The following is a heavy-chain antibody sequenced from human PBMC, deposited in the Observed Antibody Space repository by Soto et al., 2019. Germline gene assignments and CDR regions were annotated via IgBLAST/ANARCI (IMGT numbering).Heavy chain of an antibody. CDR3: ARGLSGWRGYYFDY. D-gene: IGHD6-19*01. CDR1: GGSFSGYY. V-gene: IGHV4-34*01. CDR2: INHSGST. Sequence: SETLSLTCAVYGGSFSGYYWSWIRQPPGKGLEWIGEINHSGSTNYNPSLKSRVTISVDTSKNQFSLKLSSVTAADTAVYYCARGLSGWRGYYFDYWGQGTLVTVSS. J-gene: IGHJ4*02.